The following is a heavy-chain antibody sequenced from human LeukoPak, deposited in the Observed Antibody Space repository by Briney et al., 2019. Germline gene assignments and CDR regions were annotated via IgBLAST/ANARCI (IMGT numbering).Heavy chain of an antibody. J-gene: IGHJ4*02. CDR3: TRHHYGSGSSGFDY. V-gene: IGHV3-49*04. CDR2: IRNKAYGGTT. Sequence: GGSLRLSCTTSGFTFGDYAMSWVRQAPGKGLEWVGFIRNKAYGGTTEYAASVKGRFTISRDDSKSIAYLQMNSLKTEDTAVCYCTRHHYGSGSSGFDYWGQGTLVTVSS. CDR1: GFTFGDYA. D-gene: IGHD3-10*01.